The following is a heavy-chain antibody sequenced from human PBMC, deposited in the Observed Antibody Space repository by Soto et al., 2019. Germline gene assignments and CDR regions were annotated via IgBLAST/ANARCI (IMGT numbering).Heavy chain of an antibody. J-gene: IGHJ5*02. V-gene: IGHV3-21*01. CDR3: ARDRSSSGWFDP. CDR1: GFTFSSYS. CDR2: ISSSSSYI. D-gene: IGHD6-6*01. Sequence: EVQLVESGGGLVKPGGSLRLSCAASGFTFSSYSMNWVRQAPGKGLEWVSSISSSSSYIYYADSVKGRFTISRDNAKNSLYLQMNSLRAEDTAVYYCARDRSSSGWFDPWDQGTLVTVSS.